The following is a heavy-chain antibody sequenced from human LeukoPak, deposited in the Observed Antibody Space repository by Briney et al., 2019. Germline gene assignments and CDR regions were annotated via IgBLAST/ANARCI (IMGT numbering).Heavy chain of an antibody. CDR1: GGSISGYY. CDR2: IFHSGST. CDR3: ARSGWYFDY. J-gene: IGHJ4*02. V-gene: IGHV4-59*01. D-gene: IGHD2-15*01. Sequence: SETLSLTCTVSGGSISGYYWSWIRQPPGKGLEWIGYIFHSGSTNYNPSLKSRVTISVDTSKNQFSLKLSSVTAADTAVYYCARSGWYFDYWGQGTLVTVS.